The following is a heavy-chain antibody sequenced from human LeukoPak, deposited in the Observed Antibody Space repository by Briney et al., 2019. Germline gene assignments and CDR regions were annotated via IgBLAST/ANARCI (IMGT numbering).Heavy chain of an antibody. CDR1: GFTFSSYH. D-gene: IGHD6-19*01. J-gene: IGHJ5*02. Sequence: GGSLRLSRAASGFTFSSYHMNWVRQAPGKGLEWVSSITSRGSNIYYADSVKGRFTISRDNTKNSLYLQLNSLRAEDTAVYYCARDLDYSGWFVYLGFDPWGQGTLVTVSS. CDR3: ARDLDYSGWFVYLGFDP. V-gene: IGHV3-21*01. CDR2: ITSRGSNI.